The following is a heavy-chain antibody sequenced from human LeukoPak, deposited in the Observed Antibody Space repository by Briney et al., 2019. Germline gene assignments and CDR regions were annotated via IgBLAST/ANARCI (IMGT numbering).Heavy chain of an antibody. J-gene: IGHJ5*02. CDR1: GFAFDSEA. CDR2: ISPGGGTT. V-gene: IGHV3-23*01. CDR3: AKSRSGSANWALRIFDI. Sequence: QAGGSLRLSCAVSGFAFDSEAMRWVRQSPARGLEWVASISPGGGTTYYADSVKGRFTISRDNSNNSLYVQMNSLRAEGTAVYYCAKSRSGSANWALRIFDIWGQGTLVTVSA. D-gene: IGHD1-1*01.